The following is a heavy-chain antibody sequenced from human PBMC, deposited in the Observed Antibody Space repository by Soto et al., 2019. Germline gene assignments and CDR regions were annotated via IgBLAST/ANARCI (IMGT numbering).Heavy chain of an antibody. CDR3: ARDRYSSSWTNWFDP. Sequence: ASVKVSCKASGYTFTSYGISWVRQAPGQGLEWMGWISAYNGNTNYAQKLQGRVTINPDTSKNQFSLQLNSVTPEDTAVYYCARDRYSSSWTNWFDPWAQGTLVTV. CDR2: ISAYNGNT. J-gene: IGHJ5*02. CDR1: GYTFTSYG. V-gene: IGHV1-18*01. D-gene: IGHD6-13*01.